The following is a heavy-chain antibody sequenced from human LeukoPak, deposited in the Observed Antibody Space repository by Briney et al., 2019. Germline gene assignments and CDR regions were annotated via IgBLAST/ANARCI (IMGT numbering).Heavy chain of an antibody. CDR3: ARAGYCRGGFCYDAFHI. CDR1: GFTFSSYA. V-gene: IGHV3-23*01. CDR2: ISGSGGST. D-gene: IGHD2-15*01. Sequence: PGGSLRLSCAASGFTFSSYAMSWVRQAPGKGLEWVSAISGSGGSTYYADSVKGRFTISRDNSKNTLYLQMNSLRAEDTAVYYCARAGYCRGGFCYDAFHIWGQGTVVTVSS. J-gene: IGHJ3*02.